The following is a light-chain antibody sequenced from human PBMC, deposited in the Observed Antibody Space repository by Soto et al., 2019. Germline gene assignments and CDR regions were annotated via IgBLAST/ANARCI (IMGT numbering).Light chain of an antibody. Sequence: EIVLTQSPATLSLSPGEGATLSCRASQSVGDNLGWYQQKPGQAPRLLIFDASNRATGIPARFSGSGSGTDFTLTISSLEPEDFAVYYCQQRASWPLTIGGGTKVEIK. CDR3: QQRASWPLT. CDR1: QSVGDN. CDR2: DAS. V-gene: IGKV3-11*01. J-gene: IGKJ4*01.